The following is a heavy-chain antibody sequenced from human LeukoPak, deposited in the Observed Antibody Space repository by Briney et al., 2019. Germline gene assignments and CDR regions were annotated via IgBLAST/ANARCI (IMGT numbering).Heavy chain of an antibody. Sequence: GGSLRLSCAASGFTFSDYYMGWIRQAPGKGLEWLSYISGSGTTIFYADSVKGRFTISRDNAKNSLDLQMNTLRAEDTAVYYCARDLGYGALDPWGQGTLVTVSS. CDR3: ARDLGYGALDP. CDR2: ISGSGTTI. D-gene: IGHD4-17*01. CDR1: GFTFSDYY. V-gene: IGHV3-11*04. J-gene: IGHJ5*02.